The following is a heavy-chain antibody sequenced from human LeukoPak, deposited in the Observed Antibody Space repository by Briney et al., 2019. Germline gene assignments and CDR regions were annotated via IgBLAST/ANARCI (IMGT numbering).Heavy chain of an antibody. Sequence: ASVKVSYKASGGTFSSYAISWVRQAPGQGLEWMGRIIPVLNITTYAQKFQGRVTITADTSTSTVYMELSSLRSEETAVYYCAKDQGLTAPPPYGLDVWGQGTTVIVTS. J-gene: IGHJ6*02. CDR1: GGTFSSYA. V-gene: IGHV1-69*04. CDR2: IIPVLNIT. D-gene: IGHD5-18*01. CDR3: AKDQGLTAPPPYGLDV.